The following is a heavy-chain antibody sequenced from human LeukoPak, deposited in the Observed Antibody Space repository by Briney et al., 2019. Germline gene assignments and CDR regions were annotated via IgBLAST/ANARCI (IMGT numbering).Heavy chain of an antibody. Sequence: GGSLRLSCAASGFXFSPYWIHWVRQAPGEGVVWVSYINGDGSSTNYADSVKGRFTISRDNAKNTLYLEMNSLRAEDTAVYYCARDVSHGMEVWGQGTTVTVSS. CDR3: ARDVSHGMEV. J-gene: IGHJ6*02. CDR1: GFXFSPYW. V-gene: IGHV3-74*01. CDR2: INGDGSST.